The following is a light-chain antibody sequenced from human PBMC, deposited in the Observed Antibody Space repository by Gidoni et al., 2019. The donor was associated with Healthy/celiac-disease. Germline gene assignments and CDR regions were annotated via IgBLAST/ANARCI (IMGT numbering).Light chain of an antibody. CDR2: DAS. CDR3: QQRSNWPPIT. CDR1: QSVSSY. Sequence: EIVLTQSPATLSLSPGERATRSCRASQSVSSYLAWYQQKPGQAPRLLIYDASNRATGIPARFSGSGSGTDFTLTISSLEPEDFAVYYCQQRSNWPPITFXQXTRLEIK. V-gene: IGKV3-11*01. J-gene: IGKJ5*01.